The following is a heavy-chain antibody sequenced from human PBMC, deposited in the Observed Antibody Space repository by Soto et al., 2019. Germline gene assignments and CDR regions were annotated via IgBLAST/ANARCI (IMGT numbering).Heavy chain of an antibody. Sequence: GGSLRLSCAASGFTFSSYAMSWVRQSPGKGLEWVSAISGSGGSTYYADSVKGRFTISRDNSKNTLYLQMNSLRAEDTAVYYCARGRKIFGVVTPFDYCGQGTLVTVFS. V-gene: IGHV3-23*01. D-gene: IGHD3-3*01. CDR3: ARGRKIFGVVTPFDY. J-gene: IGHJ4*02. CDR2: ISGSGGST. CDR1: GFTFSSYA.